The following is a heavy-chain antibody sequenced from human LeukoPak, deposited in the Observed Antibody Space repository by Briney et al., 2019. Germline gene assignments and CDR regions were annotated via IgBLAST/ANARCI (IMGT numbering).Heavy chain of an antibody. J-gene: IGHJ4*02. V-gene: IGHV1-46*01. CDR2: IYPRDGST. Sequence: VASVKVSCKASGYTFTSNYIHWVRQAPGQGLEWMGMIYPRDGSTSYAQKFQGRVTVTRDTSTSTVHMELSGLRSEDTAVYYRARDQEGFDYWGQGTLVTVSS. CDR3: ARDQEGFDY. CDR1: GYTFTSNY.